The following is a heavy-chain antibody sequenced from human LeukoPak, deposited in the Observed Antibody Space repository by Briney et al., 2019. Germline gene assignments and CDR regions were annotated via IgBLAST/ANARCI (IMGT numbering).Heavy chain of an antibody. D-gene: IGHD2-2*01. CDR3: ARADSVPAGDYHYWYMDV. J-gene: IGHJ6*03. CDR2: IKPNSGDT. CDR1: RFTLTDY. Sequence: ASVKVSCKASRFTLTDYIHWVRQDPRQGLQWMGWIKPNSGDTDYAQKFQGRVTMTRDTSIGTVYMELSSLRSDDTAVYYCARADSVPAGDYHYWYMDVWGKGTTVTVSS. V-gene: IGHV1-2*02.